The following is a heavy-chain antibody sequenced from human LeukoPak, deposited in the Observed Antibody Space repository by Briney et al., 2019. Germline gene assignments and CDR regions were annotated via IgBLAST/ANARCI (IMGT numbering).Heavy chain of an antibody. D-gene: IGHD6-13*01. J-gene: IGHJ5*02. V-gene: IGHV4-59*01. CDR1: GGSISHYY. Sequence: PSETLSLTCSVSGGSISHYYWSWIRQPPGKGQEWIGYIYYNGSTKYNPSLKSRVTISVDTSKNQFYLNLNSVTAADTAIYYCARDLGRSSSWSKYSWFDPWGQGTLVTVSS. CDR2: IYYNGST. CDR3: ARDLGRSSSWSKYSWFDP.